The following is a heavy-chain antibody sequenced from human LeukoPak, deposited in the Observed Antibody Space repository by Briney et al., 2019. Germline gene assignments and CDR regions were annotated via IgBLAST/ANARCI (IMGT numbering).Heavy chain of an antibody. CDR3: ARDPLTGTTNYFDY. CDR1: GFTFSSYS. D-gene: IGHD1-7*01. V-gene: IGHV3-21*01. CDR2: ISSSSSYI. J-gene: IGHJ4*02. Sequence: GGSLRLSCAASGFTFSSYSMNWVRQAPGKGLEWVSSISSSSSYIYYADSVKGRFTISRDNAKNSLYLQMNSLRAEDTAVYYCARDPLTGTTNYFDYWGQGTLVTVSS.